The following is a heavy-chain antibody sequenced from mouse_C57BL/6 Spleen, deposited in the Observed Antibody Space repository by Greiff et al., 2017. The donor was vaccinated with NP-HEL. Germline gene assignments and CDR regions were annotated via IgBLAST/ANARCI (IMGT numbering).Heavy chain of an antibody. CDR2: IDPETGGT. Sequence: QVQLQQSGAELVRPGASVTLSCKASGYTFTDYEMHWVKQTPVHGLEWIGAIDPETGGTAYNQKFKGKAILTADKSSSTAYMELRSLTYEDSAVYYCFWDLGDYWGQGTTLTVSS. V-gene: IGHV1-15*01. J-gene: IGHJ2*01. CDR3: FWDLGDY. CDR1: GYTFTDYE. D-gene: IGHD4-1*01.